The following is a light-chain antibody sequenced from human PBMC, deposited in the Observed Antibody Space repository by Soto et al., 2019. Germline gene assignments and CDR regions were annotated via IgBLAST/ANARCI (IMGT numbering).Light chain of an antibody. CDR1: QSISSW. CDR2: KAS. CDR3: QQYNTYPIT. V-gene: IGKV1-5*03. Sequence: DIQMTQSPSTLSASVGDRVTITCRASQSISSWLAWYQQKPGRAPKLLIYKASSLESGVPSRFSCSGSGTEFPLTISSLQPDDFAPYYCQQYNTYPITFGPGTKVDIK. J-gene: IGKJ3*01.